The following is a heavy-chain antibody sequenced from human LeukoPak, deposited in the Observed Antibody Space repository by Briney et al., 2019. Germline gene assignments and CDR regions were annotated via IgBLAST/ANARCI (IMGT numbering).Heavy chain of an antibody. CDR1: GASISSYY. CDR3: ARDFPGIAVAGPLDY. V-gene: IGHV4-4*07. CDR2: IYTSGST. Sequence: SETLSLTCTVSGASISSYYWSWIRQPAGKGREWVGRIYTSGSTNYNPSLKSRVPISVDKSKNQSSLKLSSVTAADTAVYYCARDFPGIAVAGPLDYWGQGTLVTVSS. J-gene: IGHJ4*02. D-gene: IGHD6-19*01.